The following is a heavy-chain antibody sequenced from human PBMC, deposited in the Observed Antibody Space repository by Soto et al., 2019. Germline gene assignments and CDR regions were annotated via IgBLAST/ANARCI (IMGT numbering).Heavy chain of an antibody. CDR3: ARKKGYCSGGSCSHDAFDI. V-gene: IGHV3-21*01. CDR1: GFTFSSYS. D-gene: IGHD2-15*01. J-gene: IGHJ3*02. CDR2: ISSSSSYI. Sequence: EVQLVESGGGLVKPGGSLRLSCAASGFTFSSYSMNWVRQAPGKGLEWVSSISSSSSYIYYADSVKGRFTISRDNDKNSLYLQMNSLRAEDTAVYYCARKKGYCSGGSCSHDAFDIWGQGTMVTVSS.